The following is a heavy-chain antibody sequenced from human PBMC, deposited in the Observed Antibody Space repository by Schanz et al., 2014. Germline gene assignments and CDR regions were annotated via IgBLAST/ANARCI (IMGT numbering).Heavy chain of an antibody. CDR1: GFIFRNYG. J-gene: IGHJ4*02. D-gene: IGHD1-1*01. CDR2: ISGSGGST. CDR3: ARDGAELYYFDD. V-gene: IGHV3-23*04. Sequence: EVQLVESGGGVVRPGGSLRLSCAASGFIFRNYGMSWVRQAPGQGLEWVSAISGSGGSTYYADSVKGRFTISRDNAKNSLYLQMNGLRAEDTAVFYCARDGAELYYFDDWGQGTLVIVSS.